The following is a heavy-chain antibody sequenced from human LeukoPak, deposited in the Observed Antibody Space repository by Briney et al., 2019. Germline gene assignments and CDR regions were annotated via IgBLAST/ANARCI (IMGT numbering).Heavy chain of an antibody. CDR2: MYYSGST. CDR3: ARPYYYDSRIDP. CDR1: GGSISSGDYY. J-gene: IGHJ5*02. D-gene: IGHD3-22*01. V-gene: IGHV4-30-4*01. Sequence: SETLSLTCTVSGGSISSGDYYWSWIRQPPGKGLEWIAYMYYSGSTYYNPSLKSRVTMSADTSKNQLSLKLSSVAAADTAVYYCARPYYYDSRIDPWGQGILVAVSS.